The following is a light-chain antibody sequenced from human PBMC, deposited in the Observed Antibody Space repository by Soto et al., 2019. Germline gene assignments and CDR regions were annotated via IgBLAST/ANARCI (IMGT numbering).Light chain of an antibody. CDR3: MQRIQLPSIT. V-gene: IGKV2D-29*01. J-gene: IGKJ5*01. CDR1: QSVLYSSNNKNY. Sequence: DIVMTQSPDSLAVSLGERATINCKSSQSVLYSSNNKNYLAWYLQKPGQPPQLLIYEVSNRFSGVPDRFSGSGSGTDFTLKISRVEAEDVGVYYCMQRIQLPSITFGQGTRLEIK. CDR2: EVS.